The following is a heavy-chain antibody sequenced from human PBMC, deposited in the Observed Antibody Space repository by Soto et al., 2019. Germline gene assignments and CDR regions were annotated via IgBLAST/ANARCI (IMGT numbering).Heavy chain of an antibody. J-gene: IGHJ4*01. Sequence: GGSMRLSCAASGFTFSNAWINWVRKAPGKGLEWVGRVKSKNDGGTTDFAAPVKGRFAISRDDSKNMVYLEMNSLQTEDTAIYYCTTDSYITSIIVRFDYWGHGTLVTVSS. D-gene: IGHD3-22*01. CDR3: TTDSYITSIIVRFDY. CDR1: GFTFSNAW. CDR2: VKSKNDGGTT. V-gene: IGHV3-15*07.